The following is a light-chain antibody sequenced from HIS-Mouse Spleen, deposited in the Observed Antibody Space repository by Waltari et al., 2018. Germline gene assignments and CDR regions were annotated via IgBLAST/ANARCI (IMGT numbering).Light chain of an antibody. CDR2: DES. V-gene: IGKV3-11*01. J-gene: IGKJ4*01. CDR1: QSVSSY. CDR3: QQRSNWLT. Sequence: EIVWTQSPATLSLSPGERATLSSRASQSVSSYLAWYQQKHGQAPRLLIHDESNRATGIPARLSGSGSGTDFTLTISSLEPEDFAVYYCQQRSNWLTFGGGTKVEIK.